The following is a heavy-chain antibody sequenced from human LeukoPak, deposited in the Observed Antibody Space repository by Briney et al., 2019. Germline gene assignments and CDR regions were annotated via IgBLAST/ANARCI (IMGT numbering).Heavy chain of an antibody. J-gene: IGHJ4*02. CDR1: GFTFSSYW. CDR2: IKQDGSEK. V-gene: IGHV3-7*01. D-gene: IGHD3-9*01. Sequence: GGSLRLSCAASGFTFSSYWMSWVRQAPGKGLEWVANIKQDGSEKYYVDSVKGRFTISRDNAKHSLYLQMNSVRAEDTAVYYWRCGRLDYDYWGQGTLVTVSS. CDR3: RCGRLDYDY.